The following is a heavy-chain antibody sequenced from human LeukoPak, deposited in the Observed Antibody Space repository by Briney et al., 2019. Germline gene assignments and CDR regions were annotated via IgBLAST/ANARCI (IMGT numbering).Heavy chain of an antibody. CDR1: GYTFTGYY. D-gene: IGHD3-3*01. CDR2: INPNSGGT. J-gene: IGHJ3*02. Sequence: GASVKVSCKASGYTFTGYYMHWVRQAPGQGLEWMGWINPNSGGTNYAQKFQGRVTMTRDTSISTAYMELSRLRSDDTAVYYCARDFLLRNTIFGVVPAGAFDIWGQGTMVTVSS. CDR3: ARDFLLRNTIFGVVPAGAFDI. V-gene: IGHV1-2*02.